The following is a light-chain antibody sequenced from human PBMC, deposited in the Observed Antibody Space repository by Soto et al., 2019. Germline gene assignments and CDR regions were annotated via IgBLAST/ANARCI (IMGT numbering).Light chain of an antibody. CDR1: SSDVVGYNY. J-gene: IGLJ1*01. V-gene: IGLV2-14*01. Sequence: QSALTQPASVSGSPGQSITISCTGTSSDVVGYNYVSWYQQHPGKAPKLMIYDVSNRPSGVSNRFSGSKSGNTASLTISGLQAEDEADYYCSSYTSSSTLFYVFGTGNKVTVL. CDR3: SSYTSSSTLFYV. CDR2: DVS.